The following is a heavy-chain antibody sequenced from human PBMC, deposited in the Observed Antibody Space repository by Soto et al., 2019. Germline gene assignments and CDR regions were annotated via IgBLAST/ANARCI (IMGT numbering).Heavy chain of an antibody. CDR3: ARVRSSSWYYFDY. Sequence: SETLSLTCTVSGGSISSYYWSWIRQPAGKGLEWIGRIYTSGSTNYNPSLRSRVTMSADTAKNQFSLKLSSVTAADTAVYYCARVRSSSWYYFDYWGQGTLVTAPQ. CDR1: GGSISSYY. V-gene: IGHV4-4*07. J-gene: IGHJ4*02. CDR2: IYTSGST. D-gene: IGHD6-13*01.